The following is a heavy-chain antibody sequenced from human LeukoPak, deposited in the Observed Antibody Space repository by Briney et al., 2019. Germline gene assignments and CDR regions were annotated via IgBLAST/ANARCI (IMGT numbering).Heavy chain of an antibody. CDR1: GYTFTSYG. J-gene: IGHJ6*03. D-gene: IGHD3-9*01. Sequence: ASVKVSCKASGYTFTSYGISWARQAPGQGLEWMGWISAYNGNTNYAQKLQGRVTMTTDTSTSTAYMELRSLRSDDTAVYFRARDGIRYFDWLKDYYYYYMDVWGKGTTVTVSS. V-gene: IGHV1-18*01. CDR2: ISAYNGNT. CDR3: ARDGIRYFDWLKDYYYYYMDV.